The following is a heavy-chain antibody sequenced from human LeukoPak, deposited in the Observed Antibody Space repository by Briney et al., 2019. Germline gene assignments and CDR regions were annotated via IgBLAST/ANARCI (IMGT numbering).Heavy chain of an antibody. J-gene: IGHJ5*02. Sequence: SETLSLTCTVSGGSISSYYWSWIRQPPGKGLEWIGYIYYSGSTNYNPSLKSRVTISVDTSKNQFSLKLSSVTAADTAVYYCARHGLGPGSYYNVRGYWFDPWGQGTLVTVSS. D-gene: IGHD3-10*01. V-gene: IGHV4-59*08. CDR1: GGSISSYY. CDR2: IYYSGST. CDR3: ARHGLGPGSYYNVRGYWFDP.